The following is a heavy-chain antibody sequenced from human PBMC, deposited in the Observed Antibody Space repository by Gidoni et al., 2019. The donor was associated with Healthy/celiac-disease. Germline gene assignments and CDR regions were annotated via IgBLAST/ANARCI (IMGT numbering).Heavy chain of an antibody. D-gene: IGHD2-2*01. V-gene: IGHV3-23*01. CDR2: ISGSGGST. J-gene: IGHJ6*02. CDR1: GFTFSSYA. Sequence: EVQLLESGGGLVQPGGSLRLSCAASGFTFSSYAMSWVRQAPGKGLEWVSAISGSGGSTYYADSVKGRFTISRDNSKNTLYLQMNSLRAEDTAVYYCAKQGAVVPAAMNYYGMDVWGQGTTVTVSS. CDR3: AKQGAVVPAAMNYYGMDV.